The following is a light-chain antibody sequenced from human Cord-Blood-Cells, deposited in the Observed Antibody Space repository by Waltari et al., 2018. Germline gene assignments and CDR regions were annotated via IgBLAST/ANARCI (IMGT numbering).Light chain of an antibody. Sequence: QSALTQSASVSGSPGQSITISCTGTSSDVGGYNFVSWYQQHPGKAPKLMIYDVSKRPSGVSNRFSGSKSGNTASLTISGLQAEDEADYYCSSYTGSSTLVFGGGTKLTVL. CDR3: SSYTGSSTLV. CDR1: SSDVGGYNF. CDR2: DVS. J-gene: IGLJ3*02. V-gene: IGLV2-14*01.